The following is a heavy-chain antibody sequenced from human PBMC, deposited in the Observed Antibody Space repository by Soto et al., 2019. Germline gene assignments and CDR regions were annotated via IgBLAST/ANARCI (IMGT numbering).Heavy chain of an antibody. D-gene: IGHD6-19*01. Sequence: EVQLLESGGGLVQPGGSLRLSCAASGFTFSSYAMTWVRQAPGKGLEWVSTISRSGDSTYYRDSVKGRFTISRDNSKNTVYLQMNSLGAEDTAGYYCAKTDTFNPQSSGWANRFDYWGQGTLVTVSS. CDR1: GFTFSSYA. V-gene: IGHV3-23*01. CDR2: ISRSGDST. J-gene: IGHJ4*02. CDR3: AKTDTFNPQSSGWANRFDY.